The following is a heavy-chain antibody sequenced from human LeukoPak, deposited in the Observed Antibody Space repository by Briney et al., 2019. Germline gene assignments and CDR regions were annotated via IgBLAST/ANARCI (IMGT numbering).Heavy chain of an antibody. V-gene: IGHV4-59*01. CDR2: IYYLGST. D-gene: IGHD3-10*01. J-gene: IGHJ2*01. CDR1: GGSISSYY. Sequence: SETLSLTCTVSGGSISSYYWSWIRQPPGKGLEWVGHIYYLGSTNYNPSLKSRVTISIDTSKNYFSLKLNSVIAADTAVYYCARDRPGSYWYFDLWGSGTLVTVSS. CDR3: ARDRPGSYWYFDL.